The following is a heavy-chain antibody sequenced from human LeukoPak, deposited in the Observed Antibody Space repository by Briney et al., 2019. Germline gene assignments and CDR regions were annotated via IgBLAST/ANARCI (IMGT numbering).Heavy chain of an antibody. CDR3: ASPLSITMVRGVKGYYGVDV. Sequence: GGSLRLSCAASGFTFSSNHMSWVRQAPGKGLEWVSVIYSGGSTYYADSVTGRFTISRDNSKNTLYLQMNSLRAEDTAVYYCASPLSITMVRGVKGYYGVDVWGKGTTVTVSS. V-gene: IGHV3-53*01. D-gene: IGHD3-10*01. CDR2: IYSGGST. J-gene: IGHJ6*04. CDR1: GFTFSSNH.